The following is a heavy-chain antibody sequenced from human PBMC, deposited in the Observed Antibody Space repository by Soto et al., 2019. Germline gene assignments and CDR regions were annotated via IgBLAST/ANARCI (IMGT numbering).Heavy chain of an antibody. CDR3: ARQENGSGWSHWYFDL. CDR1: GGSISSSSYY. V-gene: IGHV4-39*01. CDR2: IYYSGST. J-gene: IGHJ2*01. D-gene: IGHD6-19*01. Sequence: SETLSLTCTVSGGSISSSSYYWGWIRQPPGKGLEWIGSIYYSGSTYYNPSLKSRVTISVDTSKNQFSLKLSSVTAADTAVYYCARQENGSGWSHWYFDLWGRGTLVTVSS.